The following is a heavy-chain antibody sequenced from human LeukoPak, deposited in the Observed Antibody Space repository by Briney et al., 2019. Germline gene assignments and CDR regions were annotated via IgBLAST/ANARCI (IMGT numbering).Heavy chain of an antibody. CDR3: ARGVALGYCSSTSCYGKRGRVVRVDYFDY. D-gene: IGHD2-2*01. J-gene: IGHJ4*02. CDR1: RGSISSYY. V-gene: IGHV4-59*12. CDR2: IYYSGST. Sequence: SETLSLTCTVSRGSISSYYWSWIRQPPGKGLEWIGYIYYSGSTTYNPSLKSRVTISVDTSKNQFSLKLSSVTAADTAVYYCARGVALGYCSSTSCYGKRGRVVRVDYFDYWGQGTLVTVSS.